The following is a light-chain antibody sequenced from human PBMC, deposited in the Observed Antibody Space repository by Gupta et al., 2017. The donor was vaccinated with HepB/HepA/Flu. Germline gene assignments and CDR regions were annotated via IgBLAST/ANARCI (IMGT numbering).Light chain of an antibody. Sequence: DIQMTQSPSSLSASVGDRVTITCRASQSISSYLNWYQQKPGKAPKLLIYAASSLQSGVPSRFSGSGSGTDFTLTISSRQPEDFATYYCQQSYSNGVWTFGQGTKVEIK. CDR2: AAS. CDR1: QSISSY. V-gene: IGKV1-39*01. J-gene: IGKJ1*01. CDR3: QQSYSNGVWT.